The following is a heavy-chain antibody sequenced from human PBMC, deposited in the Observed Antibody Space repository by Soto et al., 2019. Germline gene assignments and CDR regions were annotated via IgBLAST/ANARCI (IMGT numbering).Heavy chain of an antibody. CDR1: GFTFSSYS. D-gene: IGHD1-26*01. V-gene: IGHV3-21*01. Sequence: PGGSLRLSCAASGFTFSSYSMNWVRQAPGKGLEWVSSISSSSSYIYYADSVKGRFTISRDNAKNSLYLQMNSLRAEDTAVYYCARDGMGATPPRFDYWGQGTLVTVSS. J-gene: IGHJ4*02. CDR3: ARDGMGATPPRFDY. CDR2: ISSSSSYI.